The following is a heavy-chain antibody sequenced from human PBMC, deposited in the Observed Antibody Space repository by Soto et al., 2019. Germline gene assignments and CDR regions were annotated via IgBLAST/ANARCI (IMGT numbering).Heavy chain of an antibody. D-gene: IGHD3-22*01. J-gene: IGHJ4*02. CDR1: GYTFTSYD. Sequence: GSSVKVSCKASGYTFTSYDINWVRQATGQGLEWMGWMNPNSGNTGYAQKFQGRVTMTRNTSISTAYMELGSLRSEDTAVYYCARVPYDSSGDYFDYWGQGTLVTVSS. CDR2: MNPNSGNT. V-gene: IGHV1-8*01. CDR3: ARVPYDSSGDYFDY.